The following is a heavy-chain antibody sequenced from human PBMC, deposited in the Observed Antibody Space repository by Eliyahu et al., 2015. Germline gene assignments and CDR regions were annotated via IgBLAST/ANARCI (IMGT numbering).Heavy chain of an antibody. CDR3: GGLLEASWYYYYGMDV. J-gene: IGHJ6*04. D-gene: IGHD3-3*01. CDR2: ISSSSSYI. CDR1: GFXFXXYS. Sequence: EVQLVESGGGLVKPGGSLRLSXAASGFXFXXYSMNWVRQAPGKGLEGXSSISSSSSYIYYADSVKGRFTISRDNAKNSLYLQMNSLRAEDTAVYYCGGLLEASWYYYYGMDVWGKGTTVTVSS. V-gene: IGHV3-21*01.